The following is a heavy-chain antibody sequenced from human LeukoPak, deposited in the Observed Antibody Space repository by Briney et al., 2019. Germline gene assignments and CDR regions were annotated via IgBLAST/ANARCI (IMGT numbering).Heavy chain of an antibody. J-gene: IGHJ5*02. D-gene: IGHD5-18*01. CDR1: GYTLTELS. Sequence: GASVKVSCKVSGYTLTELSMHWVRQAPGKGLEWMGGFYPEDGETIYAQKFQGRVTMTEDTSTDTAYMELSSLRSEDTAVYYCATAQVVRGYSYGLAREAIWFDPWGQGTLVTVSS. V-gene: IGHV1-24*01. CDR3: ATAQVVRGYSYGLAREAIWFDP. CDR2: FYPEDGET.